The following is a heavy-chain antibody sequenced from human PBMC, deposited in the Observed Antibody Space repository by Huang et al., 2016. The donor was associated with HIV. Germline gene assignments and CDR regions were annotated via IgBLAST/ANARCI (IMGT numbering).Heavy chain of an antibody. J-gene: IGHJ6*03. CDR1: GYTFSTYA. D-gene: IGHD3-10*01. CDR2: MNPNNGNT. Sequence: QVQLVQSGAEVRKPGASVKVSCKASGYTFSTYAINWVRQATGQGLEWMGYMNPNNGNTGYAQKFQGRVTFTRRTAISTADMELSRLTSEDTAVYYCARGRFGETYNYYMDVWGEGTTVTVS. CDR3: ARGRFGETYNYYMDV. V-gene: IGHV1-8*03.